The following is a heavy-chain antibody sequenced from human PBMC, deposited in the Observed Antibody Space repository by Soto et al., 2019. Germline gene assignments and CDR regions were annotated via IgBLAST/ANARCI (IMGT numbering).Heavy chain of an antibody. Sequence: PVKVSCKASGGTFSSYATSWVRQAPGQGLEWMGGIIPIFGTANYAQKFQGRVTITADKSTSTAYMELSSLRSEDTAVYYCAGGPSSGPAYTCYFDYWGQGTLVTVSS. CDR3: AGGPSSGPAYTCYFDY. J-gene: IGHJ4*02. CDR1: GGTFSSYA. CDR2: IIPIFGTA. D-gene: IGHD1-20*01. V-gene: IGHV1-69*06.